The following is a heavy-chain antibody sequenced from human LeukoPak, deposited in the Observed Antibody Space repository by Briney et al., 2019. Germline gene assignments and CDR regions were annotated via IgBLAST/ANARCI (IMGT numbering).Heavy chain of an antibody. CDR2: INHSGST. V-gene: IGHV4-34*01. J-gene: IGHJ4*02. CDR1: GGSFSGYY. D-gene: IGHD1-14*01. Sequence: SETLSLTCVVYGGSFSGYYWSWIRQPPGKGLEWIGEINHSGSTSYNPSLKSRVTISVDTSENQFSLKLSSVTAADTAVYYCARTRGATEASDYWGQGTLVTVSS. CDR3: ARTRGATEASDY.